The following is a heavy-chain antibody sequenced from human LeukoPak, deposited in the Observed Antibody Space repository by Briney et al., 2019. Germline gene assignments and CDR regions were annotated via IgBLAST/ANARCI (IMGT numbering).Heavy chain of an antibody. D-gene: IGHD6-19*01. CDR2: FIPIFGTA. CDR3: ARAPSYSSGWYGYD. CDR1: GGTFSSYA. J-gene: IGHJ4*02. Sequence: ASVKVSCKASGGTFSSYAISWVRQAPGQGLEWMGGFIPIFGTANYAQKFQGRVTITADESTSTAYMELSSLRSEDTAVYYCARAPSYSSGWYGYDWGQGTLVTVSS. V-gene: IGHV1-69*13.